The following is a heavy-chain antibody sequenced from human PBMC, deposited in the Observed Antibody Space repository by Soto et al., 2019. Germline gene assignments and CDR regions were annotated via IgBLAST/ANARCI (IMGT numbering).Heavy chain of an antibody. Sequence: EVQLLDSGGGLVQPGGSLRLSCAASGFTFSSYAMNWVRQAPGKGLEWVSVISGSGDSTYYADSVKGRFTISRDNSKDTLCLQRSSLRADDTTVFYCARRGPGTYFDYWGQGTLLTVSS. CDR3: ARRGPGTYFDY. J-gene: IGHJ4*02. CDR2: ISGSGDST. CDR1: GFTFSSYA. D-gene: IGHD6-13*01. V-gene: IGHV3-23*01.